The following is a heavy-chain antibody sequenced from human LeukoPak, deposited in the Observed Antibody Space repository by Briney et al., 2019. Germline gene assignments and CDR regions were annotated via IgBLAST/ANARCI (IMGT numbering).Heavy chain of an antibody. CDR1: GFTFSSYA. J-gene: IGHJ5*02. CDR3: AKGSGYCSGGSCYSTS. V-gene: IGHV3-30*04. Sequence: GGSLRLSCAASGFTFSSYAMHWVRQAPGKGLEWVAVISYDGSNKYYADSVKGRFTISRDNSKNTLYLQMNSLRVEDTAVYYCAKGSGYCSGGSCYSTSWGQGTLVTVSS. CDR2: ISYDGSNK. D-gene: IGHD2-15*01.